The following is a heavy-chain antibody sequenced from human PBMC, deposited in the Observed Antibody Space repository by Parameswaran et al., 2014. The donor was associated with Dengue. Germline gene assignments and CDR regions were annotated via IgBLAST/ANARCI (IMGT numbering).Heavy chain of an antibody. V-gene: IGHV1-69*01. CDR3: ARAADIVVGRKNAFDI. J-gene: IGHJ3*02. D-gene: IGHD2-2*01. CDR2: IIPIFGTA. Sequence: WVRQAPGQGLEWMGGIIPIFGTANYAQKFQGRVTITADESTSTAYMELSSLRSEDTAVYYCARAADIVVGRKNAFDIWGQGTMVTVSS.